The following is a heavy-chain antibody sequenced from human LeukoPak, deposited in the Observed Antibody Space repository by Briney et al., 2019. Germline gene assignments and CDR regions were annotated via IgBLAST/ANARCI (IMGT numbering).Heavy chain of an antibody. CDR3: AKASWVSNTDAVR. V-gene: IGHV3-23*01. CDR2: IRSNGET. Sequence: GGSLRPPVEGPGFSFSSFAMGGFPQGPGGGVEGSPSIRSNGETFYADSVKGRFTLSSDRSRNMVHLQLNNLRVEDTAIYYCAKASWVSNTDAVRWGQGTLVTVSS. D-gene: IGHD6-13*01. CDR1: GFSFSSFA. J-gene: IGHJ4*02.